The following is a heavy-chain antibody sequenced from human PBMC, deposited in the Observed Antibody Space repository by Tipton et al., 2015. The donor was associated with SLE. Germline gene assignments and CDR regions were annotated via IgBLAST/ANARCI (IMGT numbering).Heavy chain of an antibody. CDR1: GFTFSSYE. CDR2: ISSSGSTI. V-gene: IGHV3-48*03. D-gene: IGHD4-17*01. CDR3: ARSLEPTGYYYYGMDV. Sequence: SLRLSCAASGFTFSSYEMNWVRQAPGKGLEWVSYISSSGSTIYYADSVKGRFTISRDNAKNSLYLQMNSLRAEDTVVYYCARSLEPTGYYYYGMDVWGQGTTVTVSS. J-gene: IGHJ6*02.